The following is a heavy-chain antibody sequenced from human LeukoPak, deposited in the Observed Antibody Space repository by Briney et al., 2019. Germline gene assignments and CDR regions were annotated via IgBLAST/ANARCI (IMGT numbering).Heavy chain of an antibody. CDR3: TTDGAQSYYYGSGSYFLVY. Sequence: PSETLSLTCTVSGGSISTYYWSWIRQPPGKGLEWIGYIYHSGSTKYNPSLKSRVTISVDTSKNQFSLKLSSVTAADTAVYYCTTDGAQSYYYGSGSYFLVYWGQGTLVTVSS. D-gene: IGHD3-10*01. CDR2: IYHSGST. J-gene: IGHJ4*02. V-gene: IGHV4-59*01. CDR1: GGSISTYY.